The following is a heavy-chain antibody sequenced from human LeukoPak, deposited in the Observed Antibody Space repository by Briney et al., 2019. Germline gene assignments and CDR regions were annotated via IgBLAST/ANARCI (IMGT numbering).Heavy chain of an antibody. D-gene: IGHD1-26*01. J-gene: IGHJ4*02. Sequence: ASVKVSCKVSGYTLTELSMHWVRQAPGKGLEWMGGFDPEDGETIYAQKFQGRVTMTEDTSTDTAYMELSSLRSEDTAVYYCARGSRSYRNDCFDYWGQGTLVTVSS. CDR1: GYTLTELS. V-gene: IGHV1-24*01. CDR3: ARGSRSYRNDCFDY. CDR2: FDPEDGET.